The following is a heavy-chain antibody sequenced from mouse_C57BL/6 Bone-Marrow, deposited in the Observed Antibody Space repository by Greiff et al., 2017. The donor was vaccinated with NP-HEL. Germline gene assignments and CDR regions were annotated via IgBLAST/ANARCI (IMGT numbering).Heavy chain of an antibody. V-gene: IGHV5-6*01. D-gene: IGHD3-2*02. CDR3: ARHRLRFAY. Sequence: EVKLVESGGDLVKPGGSLKLSCAASGFTFSSYGMSWVRQTPDKRLEWVATISSGGSYTYYPDSVKGRFTISRDNAKNTLYLQMSSLKSEDTAMYYCARHRLRFAYWGQGTLVTVSA. J-gene: IGHJ3*01. CDR2: ISSGGSYT. CDR1: GFTFSSYG.